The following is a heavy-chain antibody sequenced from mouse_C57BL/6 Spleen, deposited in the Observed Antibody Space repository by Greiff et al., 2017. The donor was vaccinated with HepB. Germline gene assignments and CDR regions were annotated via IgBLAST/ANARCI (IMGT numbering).Heavy chain of an antibody. D-gene: IGHD1-1*01. CDR1: GFTFSDYG. CDR3: ARSYGRSRYWYFDV. Sequence: DVMLVESGGGLVKPGGSLKLSCAASGFTFSDYGMHWVRQAPEKGLEWVAYISSGSSTIYYADTVKGRFTISRDNAKNTLFLQMTSLRSEDTAMYYCARSYGRSRYWYFDVWGTGTTVTVSS. CDR2: ISSGSSTI. V-gene: IGHV5-17*01. J-gene: IGHJ1*03.